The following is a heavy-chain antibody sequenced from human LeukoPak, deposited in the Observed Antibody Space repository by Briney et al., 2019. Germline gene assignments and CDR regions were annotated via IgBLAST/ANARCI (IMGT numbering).Heavy chain of an antibody. D-gene: IGHD3-10*01. V-gene: IGHV1-2*06. CDR2: MNPNSGGT. J-gene: IGHJ3*02. CDR3: ARDPSSSGSYYANAFDI. CDR1: GYTFTGYY. Sequence: GASVKVSCKASGYTFTGYYMHWVRQAPGQGLEWMGRMNPNSGGTNYAQKFQGRVTMTRDTSISTAYMELSRLRSDDTAVYYCARDPSSSGSYYANAFDIWGQGTMVTVSS.